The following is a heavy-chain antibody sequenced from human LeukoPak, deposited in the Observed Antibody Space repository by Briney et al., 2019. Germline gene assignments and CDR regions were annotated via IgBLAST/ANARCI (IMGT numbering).Heavy chain of an antibody. D-gene: IGHD3-16*01. CDR1: GFTFSDYC. Sequence: SGGSLRLSCAASGFTFSDYCMHWVRQAPGKGLVWVARILGDGTVTSYADCLRGRFRISRDNAKNTLYLHMNSLRAEDTAVYYCARYEYDNGDYFDTWGQGSLVTVSS. V-gene: IGHV3-74*01. CDR3: ARYEYDNGDYFDT. J-gene: IGHJ4*02. CDR2: ILGDGTVT.